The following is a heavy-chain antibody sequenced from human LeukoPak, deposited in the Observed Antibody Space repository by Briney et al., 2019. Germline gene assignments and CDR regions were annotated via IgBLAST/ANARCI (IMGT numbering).Heavy chain of an antibody. CDR1: GYTFTSYD. D-gene: IGHD7-27*01. V-gene: IGHV1-8*01. CDR2: MSPNSGDT. J-gene: IGHJ4*02. CDR3: ARGPPNWGYDY. Sequence: ASVKVSCKASGYTFTSYDFNWVRQATGQRPEWMGWMSPNSGDTGYAQKFQDRVTMTRNTSISTAYMELSSLRSDDTAVYYCARGPPNWGYDYWGPGTQVTVSS.